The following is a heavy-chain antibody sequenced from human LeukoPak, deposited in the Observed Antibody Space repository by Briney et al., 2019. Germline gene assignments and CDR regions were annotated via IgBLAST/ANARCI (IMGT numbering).Heavy chain of an antibody. D-gene: IGHD7-27*01. J-gene: IGHJ4*02. CDR1: GCIFNNYW. V-gene: IGHV3-7*01. Sequence: GGSLRLSCAASGCIFNNYWMSWVRQAPGKGLEWVANIRPDGSGKDYMDSVKGRFTISRDNAKNSLYLQMNSLGAEDTAVYYCATHLNWGWDYWGQGTLVTVSS. CDR3: ATHLNWGWDY. CDR2: IRPDGSGK.